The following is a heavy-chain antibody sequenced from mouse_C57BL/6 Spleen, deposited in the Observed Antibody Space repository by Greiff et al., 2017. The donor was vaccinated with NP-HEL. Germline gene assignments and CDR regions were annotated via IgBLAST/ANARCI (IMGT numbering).Heavy chain of an antibody. J-gene: IGHJ2*01. Sequence: EVKLVESGGGLVQPGGSLKLSCAASGFTFSDYYMYWVRQTPEKRLEWVAYISNGGGSTYYPDTVKGRFTISRDNAKNTLYLQMSRLKSEDTAMYYCARGNLLRYFDYWGQGTTLTVSS. CDR3: ARGNLLRYFDY. CDR2: ISNGGGST. CDR1: GFTFSDYY. D-gene: IGHD2-10*01. V-gene: IGHV5-12*01.